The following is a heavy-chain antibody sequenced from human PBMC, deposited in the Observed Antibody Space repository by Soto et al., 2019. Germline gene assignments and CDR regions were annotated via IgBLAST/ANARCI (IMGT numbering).Heavy chain of an antibody. J-gene: IGHJ1*01. CDR3: ARGPGEQWPVGETEYFQH. D-gene: IGHD6-19*01. V-gene: IGHV3-30*04. Sequence: GGSLRLSCAASGFTLGSFAMHWVRQAPGKGLEWVAVISYDGRNKYYGNSVKGRFTISRDNSKNTLYLQMNSLRAEDTAVYYCARGPGEQWPVGETEYFQHWGQGTLVTVSS. CDR2: ISYDGRNK. CDR1: GFTLGSFA.